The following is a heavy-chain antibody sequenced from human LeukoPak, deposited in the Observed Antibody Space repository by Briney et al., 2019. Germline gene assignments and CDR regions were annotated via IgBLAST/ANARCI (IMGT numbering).Heavy chain of an antibody. D-gene: IGHD1-26*01. J-gene: IGHJ4*02. Sequence: ASVKVSCKASGGTFSSYAISWVRQAPGQGREWMGGIIPIFGTANYAQKSQGRVTITTDESTSTAYMELSSLRSEDTAVYYCARDREGAGRGVFDYWGQGTLVTVSS. CDR2: IIPIFGTA. V-gene: IGHV1-69*05. CDR1: GGTFSSYA. CDR3: ARDREGAGRGVFDY.